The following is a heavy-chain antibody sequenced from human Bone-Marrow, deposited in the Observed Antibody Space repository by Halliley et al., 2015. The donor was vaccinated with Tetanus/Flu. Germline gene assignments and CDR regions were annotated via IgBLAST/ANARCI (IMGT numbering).Heavy chain of an antibody. V-gene: IGHV3-53*01. CDR2: IYCNGNT. CDR3: ARPTTSGWPLDF. Sequence: LGWFSVIYCNGNTYSADPVKGRFPISRDNSKDPLYLQVNGLRAEGAAVYSCARPTTSGWPLDFWGQGTLVTVSS. D-gene: IGHD6-19*01. J-gene: IGHJ4*02.